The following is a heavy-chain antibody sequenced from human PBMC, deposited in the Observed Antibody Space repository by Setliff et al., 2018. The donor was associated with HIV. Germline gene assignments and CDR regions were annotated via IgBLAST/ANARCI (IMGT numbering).Heavy chain of an antibody. Sequence: SETLSLTCTVSGGSITGHYWSWIRQPAGKGLEWIGRIYTSGSTNYNPSLKSRVTISVDTSKNQFSLKLSSVTAADAAVYYCARESYFYYFDYWGQGTLVTVSS. CDR2: IYTSGST. CDR1: GGSITGHY. D-gene: IGHD3-10*01. J-gene: IGHJ4*02. V-gene: IGHV4-4*07. CDR3: ARESYFYYFDY.